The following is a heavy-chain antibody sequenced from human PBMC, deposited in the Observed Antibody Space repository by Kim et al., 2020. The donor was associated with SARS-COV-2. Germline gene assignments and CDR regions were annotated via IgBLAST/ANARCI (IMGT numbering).Heavy chain of an antibody. CDR3: ARVRGFWSGYGMDV. D-gene: IGHD3-3*01. V-gene: IGHV3-11*01. Sequence: RLTITRDTAKNSLYLQMNSLGAGDTAVYYCARVRGFWSGYGMDVWGQGTTVTVSS. J-gene: IGHJ6*02.